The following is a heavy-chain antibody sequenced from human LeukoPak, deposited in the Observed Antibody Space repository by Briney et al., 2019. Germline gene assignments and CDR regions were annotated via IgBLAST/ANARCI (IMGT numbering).Heavy chain of an antibody. CDR2: ISGSGSST. D-gene: IGHD4-17*01. CDR3: AKSTAPSLYGDYFDY. CDR1: GFTFSSYA. Sequence: PGGSLRLSCAASGFTFSSYAMSWVRQAPGKGLEWVSAISGSGSSTYYADSVKGRFTISRDNSKKTLYLQMNSLRAEDTAVYYCAKSTAPSLYGDYFDYWGQGTLVTVSS. J-gene: IGHJ4*02. V-gene: IGHV3-23*01.